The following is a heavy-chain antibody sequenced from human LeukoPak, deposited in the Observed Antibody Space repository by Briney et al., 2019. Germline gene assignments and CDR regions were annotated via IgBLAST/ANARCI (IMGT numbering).Heavy chain of an antibody. D-gene: IGHD5-12*01. V-gene: IGHV3-53*01. CDR2: IYSSGVP. CDR1: GFSVSSNC. CDR3: TGGYNEFYFEN. Sequence: PGGSLRLSCAVSGFSVSSNCVNWVRQAPGKGFEWVSMIYSSGVPDYADSVKGRFSISRDSSKNTVVLQMNSLRAEDTALYYCTGGYNEFYFENWGRGTLVTVSS. J-gene: IGHJ4*02.